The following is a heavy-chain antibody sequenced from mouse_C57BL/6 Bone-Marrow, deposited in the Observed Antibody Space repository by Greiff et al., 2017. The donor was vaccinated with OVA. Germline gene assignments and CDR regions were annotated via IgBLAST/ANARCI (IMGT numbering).Heavy chain of an antibody. D-gene: IGHD2-1*01. Sequence: VQRVESGPGLVAPSQSLSISCTVSGFSLTSYGVDWVRQPPGKGLEWLGVIWGGGSTNYNSALMSRLSISKDNSKSHVFLKMNSLQTDDTAMYYCAKHERDGNYNGLAYWGQGTLVTVSA. V-gene: IGHV2-9*01. CDR3: AKHERDGNYNGLAY. CDR1: GFSLTSYG. J-gene: IGHJ3*01. CDR2: IWGGGST.